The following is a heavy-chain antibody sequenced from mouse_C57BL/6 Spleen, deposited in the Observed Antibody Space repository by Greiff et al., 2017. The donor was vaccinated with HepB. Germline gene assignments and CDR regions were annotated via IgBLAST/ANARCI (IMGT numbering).Heavy chain of an antibody. CDR2: INPNNGGT. D-gene: IGHD2-5*01. Sequence: EVQLQQSGPELVKPGASVKISCKASGYTFTDYYMNWVKQSHGKSLEWIGDINPNNGGTSYNQKFKGKATLTVDKSSSTAYMELRSLTSEDSAVYYCAAPSYYSNPWYFDVWGTGTTVTVSS. V-gene: IGHV1-26*01. CDR1: GYTFTDYY. CDR3: AAPSYYSNPWYFDV. J-gene: IGHJ1*03.